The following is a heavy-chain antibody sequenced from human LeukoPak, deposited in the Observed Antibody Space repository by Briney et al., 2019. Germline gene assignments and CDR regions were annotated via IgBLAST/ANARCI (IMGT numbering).Heavy chain of an antibody. Sequence: GRSLRLSCAASGFTFSSYAMSWVRQAPGKGLEWVSAISGSGGSPYYADSVKGRFTISRDNSKNTLYLQMNSLRAEDTAVYYCARDAGDNVFWSGYYVSQNAFDIWGQGTMVTVSS. CDR1: GFTFSSYA. V-gene: IGHV3-23*01. CDR2: ISGSGGSP. D-gene: IGHD3-3*01. J-gene: IGHJ3*02. CDR3: ARDAGDNVFWSGYYVSQNAFDI.